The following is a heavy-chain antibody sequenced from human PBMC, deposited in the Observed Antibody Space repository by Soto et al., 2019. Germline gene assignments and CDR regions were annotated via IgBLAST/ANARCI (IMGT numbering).Heavy chain of an antibody. V-gene: IGHV1-2*02. CDR3: AGRDFTYGLDV. J-gene: IGHJ6*02. CDR2: IDLNSDDT. Sequence: ASVKVSCKASGYTFTAYHMHWVRQAPGQGLEWMGWIDLNSDDTKYALKFQGRVTMTRDTSIDTGYMELSRLRSDDTAIYYWAGRDFTYGLDVWGQGTTVTVSS. CDR1: GYTFTAYH.